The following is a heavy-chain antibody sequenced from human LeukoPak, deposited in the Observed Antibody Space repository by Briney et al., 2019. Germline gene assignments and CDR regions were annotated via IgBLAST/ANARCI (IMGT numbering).Heavy chain of an antibody. CDR2: ISSSSITI. CDR3: ARDRGGSYSAIDY. Sequence: GGSLRLSCAASGFTFNSYSLNWVRQAPGKGLEWVSFISSSSITIYYADSVKGRFTISRDNAEKSLYLQMNSLRAEDTAVYYCARDRGGSYSAIDYWGQGTLVTVSS. J-gene: IGHJ4*02. CDR1: GFTFNSYS. D-gene: IGHD2-15*01. V-gene: IGHV3-48*04.